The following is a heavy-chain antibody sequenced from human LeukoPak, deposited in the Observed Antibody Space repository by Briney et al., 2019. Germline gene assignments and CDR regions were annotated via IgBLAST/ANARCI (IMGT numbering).Heavy chain of an antibody. CDR2: ISPSGDIT. CDR1: GFIFSSHG. CDR3: AREWEPRPYYFDY. J-gene: IGHJ4*02. Sequence: GGTLRLSCAASGFIFSSHGMNWVRQAPGKGLEWVSGISPSGDITYYADSVKGRFTISRDNSKNTVYLQMDSLRFEDAAVYYCAREWEPRPYYFDYWGQGTLVTVSS. V-gene: IGHV3-23*01. D-gene: IGHD1-26*01.